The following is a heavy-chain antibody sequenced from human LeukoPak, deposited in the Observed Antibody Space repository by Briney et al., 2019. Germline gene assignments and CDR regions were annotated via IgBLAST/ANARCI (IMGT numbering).Heavy chain of an antibody. J-gene: IGHJ6*02. Sequence: PGRSLRLSCTASGFTFGDYAMSWVRQAPGKGLEWVGFIRSKPYGGTTEYAASVKGRFTISRDDSKSIAYLQMNSLKTEDTAVYYCTSTGDHYDFWSGYTYYYGMDVWGQGTTVTVSS. V-gene: IGHV3-49*04. CDR1: GFTFGDYA. CDR2: IRSKPYGGTT. D-gene: IGHD3-3*01. CDR3: TSTGDHYDFWSGYTYYYGMDV.